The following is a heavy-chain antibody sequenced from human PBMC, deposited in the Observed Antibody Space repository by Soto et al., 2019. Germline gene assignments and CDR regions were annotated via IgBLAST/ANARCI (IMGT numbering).Heavy chain of an antibody. Sequence: SETLSLTCTVSGGSISSYYWSWIRQPPGKGLEWIGYIYYSGSTNYNPSLKSRVTISVDTSKNQFSLKLSSVTAADTAVYYCAREGAAGLPYYYYGMDVWGQGTRVTVSS. J-gene: IGHJ6*02. V-gene: IGHV4-59*01. CDR1: GGSISSYY. CDR3: AREGAAGLPYYYYGMDV. CDR2: IYYSGST. D-gene: IGHD6-13*01.